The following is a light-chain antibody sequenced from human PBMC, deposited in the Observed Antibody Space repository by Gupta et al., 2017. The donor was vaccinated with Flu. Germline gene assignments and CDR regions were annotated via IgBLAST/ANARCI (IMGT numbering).Light chain of an antibody. CDR1: NSGGKI. Sequence: QGNTAKSTWGGANSGGKIGAWYQQNPGQAPVMVVYDGSVRPSGIPERLSGSNSGNTATLTISRVEAGDEADYYCQVWDSNSDVVFGGGTKLTVL. CDR3: QVWDSNSDVV. CDR2: DGS. V-gene: IGLV3-21*03. J-gene: IGLJ2*01.